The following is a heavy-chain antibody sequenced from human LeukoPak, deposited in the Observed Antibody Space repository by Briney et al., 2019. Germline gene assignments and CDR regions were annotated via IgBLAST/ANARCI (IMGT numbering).Heavy chain of an antibody. CDR1: GFTFRDYI. CDR3: PRGSAAGDYYYYYYGMDV. CDR2: ICSSYNYI. J-gene: IGHJ6*02. V-gene: IGHV3-21*01. D-gene: IGHD6-13*01. Sequence: VGSLRLSCAASGFTFRDYIMNWVRQAPGKGLEWVSSICSSYNYIYYADPVKGRFTISRDNPKNSLSLQMNSLRPEATPLYYCPRGSAAGDYYYYYYGMDVWGQGTTVTVSS.